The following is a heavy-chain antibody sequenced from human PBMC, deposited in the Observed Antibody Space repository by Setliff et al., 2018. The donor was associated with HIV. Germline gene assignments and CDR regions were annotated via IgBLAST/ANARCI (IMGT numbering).Heavy chain of an antibody. J-gene: IGHJ3*02. CDR1: GCSISTGYN. CDR2: MHHSGGT. CDR3: VRGGSWGII. D-gene: IGHD3-16*01. V-gene: IGHV4-38-2*02. Sequence: NPSETLSLTCTVSGCSISTGYNWGCIRQPPGKGLEWIGSMHHSGGTYYNPSLKTRVTISLDTSKNQFSLNLSSVTAADTAVYYCVRGGSWGIIWGQGTVVTVSS.